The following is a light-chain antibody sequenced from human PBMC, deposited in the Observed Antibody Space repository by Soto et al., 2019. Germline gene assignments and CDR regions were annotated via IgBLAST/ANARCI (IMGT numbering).Light chain of an antibody. CDR1: QSVLFTSNNSNY. J-gene: IGKJ1*01. CDR3: QQYYSTRT. V-gene: IGKV4-1*01. Sequence: DIVMTQSPDSLAVSLGERATINCKSSQSVLFTSNNSNYIGWYQQKPAQTGPRTCSTVLGPVCAVHRDGMRASPGGPLAERPSTIILLTVINCHISSLQAEDVAVYYCQQYYSTRTFGQGTKVDIK. CDR2: VH.